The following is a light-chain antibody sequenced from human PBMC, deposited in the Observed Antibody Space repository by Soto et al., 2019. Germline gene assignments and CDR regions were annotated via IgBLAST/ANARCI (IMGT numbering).Light chain of an antibody. V-gene: IGKV3-15*01. Sequence: IEMTQSPATLSLSAGYRPTLSCMSSESVTSSLAWYQQKPGQPPRLLIYAASARATDVPARFSGGGSETEFTLTISSLQSEDFAVYFCQQYNIWPLWTFGEGTKVDIK. J-gene: IGKJ1*01. CDR2: AAS. CDR1: ESVTSS. CDR3: QQYNIWPLWT.